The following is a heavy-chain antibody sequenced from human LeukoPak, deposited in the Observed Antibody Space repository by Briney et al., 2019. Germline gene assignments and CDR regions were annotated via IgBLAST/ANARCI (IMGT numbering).Heavy chain of an antibody. CDR2: IYYSGST. CDR1: GGSISSYY. CDR3: ARVTVEGSNWFDP. Sequence: SETLSLTCTVSGGSISSYYWGWIRQPPGKGLEWIGSIYYSGSTYYNPSLKSRVTISVDTSKNQFSLKLSSVTAADTAVYYCARVTVEGSNWFDPWGQGTLVTVSS. D-gene: IGHD2-21*01. V-gene: IGHV4-39*07. J-gene: IGHJ5*02.